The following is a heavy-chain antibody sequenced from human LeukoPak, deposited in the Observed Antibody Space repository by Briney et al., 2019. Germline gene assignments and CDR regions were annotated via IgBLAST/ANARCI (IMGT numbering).Heavy chain of an antibody. Sequence: SVKVSCKASAGTFSSYAISWVRQAPGQGLEWMGRIIPILGIANYAQKFQGRVTITADKSTSTAYMELSSLRSEDTAVYYCARVELNYGMDVWGQGTTVTVSS. CDR2: IIPILGIA. J-gene: IGHJ6*02. V-gene: IGHV1-69*04. D-gene: IGHD1-7*01. CDR3: ARVELNYGMDV. CDR1: AGTFSSYA.